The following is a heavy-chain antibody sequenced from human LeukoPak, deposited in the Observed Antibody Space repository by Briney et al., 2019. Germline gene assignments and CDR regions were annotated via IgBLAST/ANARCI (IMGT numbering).Heavy chain of an antibody. J-gene: IGHJ6*03. CDR1: GGSFSGYY. CDR3: ARGRGGSYYYYYYMDV. V-gene: IGHV4-34*01. CDR2: INHSGST. D-gene: IGHD3-16*01. Sequence: PSETLSLTCAVYGGSFSGYYWSWIRQPPGKGLEWIGEINHSGSTNYNPSLKSRVTISVDTSKNQFSLKLSSVTAADTAVYYCARGRGGSYYYYYYMDVWGKGTTVTVSS.